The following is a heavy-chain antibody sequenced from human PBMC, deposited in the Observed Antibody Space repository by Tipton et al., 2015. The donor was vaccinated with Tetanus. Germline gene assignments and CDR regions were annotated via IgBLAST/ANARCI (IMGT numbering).Heavy chain of an antibody. CDR1: GGSFSGYC. CDR2: INDSGST. D-gene: IGHD4-17*01. V-gene: IGHV4-34*01. CDR3: ARWETVTTKIHY. Sequence: TLSLTCAVYGGSFSGYCWNWIRQPPGKGLEWIGEINDSGSTSYNPSLKSRVTISVDTSKNQFSLNLSSVTAADTAVYYCARWETVTTKIHYWGQGTLVTVSS. J-gene: IGHJ4*02.